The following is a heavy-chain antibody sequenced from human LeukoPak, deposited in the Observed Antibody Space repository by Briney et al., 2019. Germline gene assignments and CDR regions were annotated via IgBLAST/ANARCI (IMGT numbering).Heavy chain of an antibody. CDR1: GFTFSSYW. J-gene: IGHJ6*03. CDR3: ARDVLDSSSWYVGYYYYYMDV. Sequence: GGSLRLSCAASGFTFSSYWMSWVRQAPGKGLEWVANIKQDGSEKYYGDSVKGRFTISRDNAKNSLYLQMNSLRAEDTAVYYCARDVLDSSSWYVGYYYYYMDVWGKGTTVTVSS. D-gene: IGHD6-13*01. V-gene: IGHV3-7*01. CDR2: IKQDGSEK.